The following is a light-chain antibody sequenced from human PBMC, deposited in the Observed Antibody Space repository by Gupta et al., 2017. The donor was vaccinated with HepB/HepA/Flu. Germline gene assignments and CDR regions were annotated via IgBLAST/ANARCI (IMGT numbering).Light chain of an antibody. V-gene: IGKV1-5*03. Sequence: DIQMTQSPSTLSASVGDRVTITCRASRSISSWLAWYQQKPGKAPKLLIYKASRVDSGVPSRFSGSGSGTEFTLTISSLQPDDFATYYCQHKNSCSRTFGQGTKVEIK. J-gene: IGKJ1*01. CDR1: RSISSW. CDR2: KAS. CDR3: QHKNSCSRT.